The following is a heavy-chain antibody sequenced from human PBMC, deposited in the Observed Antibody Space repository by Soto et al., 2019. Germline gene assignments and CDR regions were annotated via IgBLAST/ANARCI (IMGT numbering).Heavy chain of an antibody. CDR1: GYTFTSYG. D-gene: IGHD6-19*01. CDR2: ISAYNGNT. J-gene: IGHJ5*02. Sequence: ASVKVSCKASGYTFTSYGISWVRQAPGQGLEWMGWISAYNGNTNYAQKLQGRVTTTTDTSTSTAYMELRSLRSDDTAVYYCARVRFGVGLVVGTNFFSWQNWFDPWGQGTLVTVSS. V-gene: IGHV1-18*01. CDR3: ARVRFGVGLVVGTNFFSWQNWFDP.